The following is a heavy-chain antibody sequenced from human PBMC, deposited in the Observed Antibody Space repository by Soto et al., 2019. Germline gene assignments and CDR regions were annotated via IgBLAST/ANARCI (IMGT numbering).Heavy chain of an antibody. J-gene: IGHJ5*02. V-gene: IGHV3-23*01. D-gene: IGHD5-18*01. CDR3: AKDRTSDTSMHRFDP. Sequence: PGGSLRLSCAASGFTFNSYAMNWVRQAPGKGLEWVSIVSGSGGSTYYADSVKGRFTISRDNSKNTLYQQMTSLRAEDTAVYYCAKDRTSDTSMHRFDPWGQGTLVTVSS. CDR2: VSGSGGST. CDR1: GFTFNSYA.